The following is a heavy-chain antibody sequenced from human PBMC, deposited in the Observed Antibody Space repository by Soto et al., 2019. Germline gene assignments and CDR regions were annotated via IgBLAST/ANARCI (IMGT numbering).Heavy chain of an antibody. CDR1: GYSFTSYW. CDR2: IYPGDSDT. CDR3: ARHIRPYSNYGLFGGGHYMDV. D-gene: IGHD4-4*01. J-gene: IGHJ6*03. Sequence: GESLKISCKGSGYSFTSYWIGWVRQMPGKGLEWMGIIYPGDSDTRYSPSFQGQVTISADKSISTAYLQWSSLKASDTAMYYCARHIRPYSNYGLFGGGHYMDVWGKGTTVTVSS. V-gene: IGHV5-51*01.